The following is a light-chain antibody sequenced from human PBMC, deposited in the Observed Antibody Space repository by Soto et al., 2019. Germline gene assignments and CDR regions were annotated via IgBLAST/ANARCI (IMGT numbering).Light chain of an antibody. CDR3: QQSYITPYT. V-gene: IGKV1-39*01. CDR2: GSS. CDR1: QNIAGY. J-gene: IGKJ2*01. Sequence: DIQMTQSPSSLSVSVGDRVTITCRASQNIAGYLNWYQQKPGKAPKLLIYGSSNLQSGVPSTFSGSGSGTDFTLTISSLQPEDFATDYCQQSYITPYTFGQGTKLEIK.